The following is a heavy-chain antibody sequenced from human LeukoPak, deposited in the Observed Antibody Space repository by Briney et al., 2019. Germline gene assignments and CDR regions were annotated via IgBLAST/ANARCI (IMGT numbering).Heavy chain of an antibody. CDR2: INTNTGNP. J-gene: IGHJ6*02. Sequence: ASVKVSCKASGYTFTSYAMNWVRQAPGQGLEWMGWINTNTGNPTYAQGFTGRFVFSLDTSVSTAYLRISSLKAEDTAVYYCARVDGSGYYNPLYYYYGMDVWGQGTTVTVSS. V-gene: IGHV7-4-1*02. D-gene: IGHD3-22*01. CDR3: ARVDGSGYYNPLYYYYGMDV. CDR1: GYTFTSYA.